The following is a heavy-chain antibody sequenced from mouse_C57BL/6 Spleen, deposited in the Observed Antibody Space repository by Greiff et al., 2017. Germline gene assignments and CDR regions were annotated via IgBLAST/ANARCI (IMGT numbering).Heavy chain of an antibody. D-gene: IGHD1-1*02. Sequence: VQLQQSGTVLARPGASVKMSCKTSGYTFTSYWMHWVKQRPGQGLEWIGAIYPGNSDTSYNQKFKGKAKLTAVTSASTAYMELSSLTNEDSAVYSCFLWARREYFDYWGQGTTLTVSS. CDR3: FLWARREYFDY. J-gene: IGHJ2*01. CDR2: IYPGNSDT. V-gene: IGHV1-5*01. CDR1: GYTFTSYW.